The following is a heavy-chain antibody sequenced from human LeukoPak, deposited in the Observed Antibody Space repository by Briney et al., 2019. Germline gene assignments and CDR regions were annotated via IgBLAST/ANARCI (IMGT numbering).Heavy chain of an antibody. D-gene: IGHD6-13*01. V-gene: IGHV3-23*01. CDR2: ISGSGGST. Sequence: GGSLRLSCAASGFTFSSYAMSWVRQAPGKGLEWVSAISGSGGSTYYADSVKGRFTISRDNSKNTLYLQMNSLRAEDTAVYYCAKDRIIAAADNRDPENWFDPWGQGTLVTVSS. CDR3: AKDRIIAAADNRDPENWFDP. CDR1: GFTFSSYA. J-gene: IGHJ5*02.